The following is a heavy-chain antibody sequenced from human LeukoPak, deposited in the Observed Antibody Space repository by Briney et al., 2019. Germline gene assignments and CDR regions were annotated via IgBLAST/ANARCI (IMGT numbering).Heavy chain of an antibody. CDR1: GGSISSYY. J-gene: IGHJ4*02. D-gene: IGHD4-23*01. Sequence: SETLSLTCTVSGGSISSYYWSWIRQPPGKGLEWIGYIYYSGSTNYNPSLKGRVTISVDTSKNQFSLKLSSVTAADTAVHYCARAVYGGNFLGYWGQGTLVTVSS. V-gene: IGHV4-59*01. CDR2: IYYSGST. CDR3: ARAVYGGNFLGY.